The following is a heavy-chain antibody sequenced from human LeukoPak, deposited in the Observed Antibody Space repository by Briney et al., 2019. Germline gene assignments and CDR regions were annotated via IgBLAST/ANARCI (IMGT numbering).Heavy chain of an antibody. CDR2: IWSAGTHK. CDR1: GFTFNNYG. V-gene: IGHV3-33*01. Sequence: GGSLRLSCAASGFTFNNYGVHWVRQAPGKGLEWLAIIWSAGTHKYYGDSVKGRFTISRDNSKNTLYLQMSDLRAEDTAVYYCARDQMTTFWGDVDHWGQGTLVTVSS. CDR3: ARDQMTTFWGDVDH. J-gene: IGHJ4*02. D-gene: IGHD2/OR15-2a*01.